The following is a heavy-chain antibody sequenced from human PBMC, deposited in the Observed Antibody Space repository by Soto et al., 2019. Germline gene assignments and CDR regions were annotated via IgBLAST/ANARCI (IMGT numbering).Heavy chain of an antibody. J-gene: IGHJ4*02. D-gene: IGHD3-22*01. V-gene: IGHV1-18*01. CDR2: ISAYNGNT. CDR3: ARLYYYDTSGYYYVEDY. Sequence: ASVKVSCKASVYTFNRYAISWVRQAPGQGLEWMGWISAYNGNTNYAQKLQGRVTMTTDTSTSTAYMELRSLRSDDTAVYYCARLYYYDTSGYYYVEDYWGQGTLVTVSS. CDR1: VYTFNRYA.